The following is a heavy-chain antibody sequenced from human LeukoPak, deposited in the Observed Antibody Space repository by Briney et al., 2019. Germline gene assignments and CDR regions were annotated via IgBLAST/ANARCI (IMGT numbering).Heavy chain of an antibody. Sequence: SETLSLTCSVSGVSISSVNYYWSWIRQPAGKGLEWIGRVYTSGSTNYNPSLKSRVTISVDTSKNQFSLKLSSVTAADTAVYYCARMLRAFDIWGQGTMVTVSS. CDR3: ARMLRAFDI. CDR2: VYTSGST. CDR1: GVSISSVNYY. V-gene: IGHV4-61*02. J-gene: IGHJ3*02. D-gene: IGHD2-8*01.